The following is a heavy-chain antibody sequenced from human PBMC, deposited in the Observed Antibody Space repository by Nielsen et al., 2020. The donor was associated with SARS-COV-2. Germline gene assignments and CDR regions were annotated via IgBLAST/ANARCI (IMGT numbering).Heavy chain of an antibody. Sequence: WIRQPPGKGLEWIGSIYYSGYTNYNPSLKSRVTISVDTSKNQFSLNLSSVTAADTAVYYCARAQMVRGVMRRAHYYFDYWGQGTLVTVSS. J-gene: IGHJ4*02. V-gene: IGHV4-39*07. D-gene: IGHD3-10*01. CDR3: ARAQMVRGVMRRAHYYFDY. CDR2: IYYSGYT.